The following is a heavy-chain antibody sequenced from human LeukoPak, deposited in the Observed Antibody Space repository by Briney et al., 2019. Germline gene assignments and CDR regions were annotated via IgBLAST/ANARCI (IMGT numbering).Heavy chain of an antibody. J-gene: IGHJ4*02. Sequence: GGSLRLSCAASGFTFSSYAMHWVRQAPGKGLEWVAVISYDGSNKCYADSVKGRFTISRDNSKSTLYLQMNSLRAEDTAVYYCARVRYSSSSHYFDYWGQGTLVTVSS. V-gene: IGHV3-30*04. D-gene: IGHD6-6*01. CDR1: GFTFSSYA. CDR2: ISYDGSNK. CDR3: ARVRYSSSSHYFDY.